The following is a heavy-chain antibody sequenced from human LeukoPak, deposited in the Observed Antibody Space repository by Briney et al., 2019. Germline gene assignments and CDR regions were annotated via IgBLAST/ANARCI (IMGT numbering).Heavy chain of an antibody. CDR3: ARALVVDASRFDP. CDR2: IYHSGST. D-gene: IGHD2-2*01. Sequence: PSQTPSLTCTVSGGSISSGGYYWSWIRQPPGKGLEWIGYIYHSGSTYYNPSLKSRVTISVDRSKNQFSLKLSSVTAADTAVYYCARALVVDASRFDPWGQGTLVTVSS. V-gene: IGHV4-30-2*01. CDR1: GGSISSGGYY. J-gene: IGHJ5*02.